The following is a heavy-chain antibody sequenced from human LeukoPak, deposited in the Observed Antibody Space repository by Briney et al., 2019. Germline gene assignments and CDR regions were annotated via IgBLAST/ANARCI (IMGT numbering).Heavy chain of an antibody. V-gene: IGHV4-34*01. D-gene: IGHD3-22*01. Sequence: PSETLSLTCAVYGGSFSGYYWSWSRQPPGKGLEGIGEINHSGSTNYNPSLKSRVTISVDTSKNQFSLKLSSVTAADTAVYYCARGLYYYDSSGYYCDAFDIWGQGTMVTVSS. CDR3: ARGLYYYDSSGYYCDAFDI. J-gene: IGHJ3*02. CDR1: GGSFSGYY. CDR2: INHSGST.